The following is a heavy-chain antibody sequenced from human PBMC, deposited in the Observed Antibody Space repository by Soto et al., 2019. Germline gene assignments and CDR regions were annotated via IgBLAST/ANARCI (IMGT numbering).Heavy chain of an antibody. CDR1: GGSISSYY. D-gene: IGHD2-21*01. Sequence: SETLSLTCTVSGGSISSYYWSWIRQPPGKGLEWIGYIYYSGSTNYNPSLKSRVTISVDTSKNQFSLKLSSVTAADTAVYYCAREPVCGGDFCGWFDPWGQGTLVTVSS. V-gene: IGHV4-59*01. CDR3: AREPVCGGDFCGWFDP. J-gene: IGHJ5*02. CDR2: IYYSGST.